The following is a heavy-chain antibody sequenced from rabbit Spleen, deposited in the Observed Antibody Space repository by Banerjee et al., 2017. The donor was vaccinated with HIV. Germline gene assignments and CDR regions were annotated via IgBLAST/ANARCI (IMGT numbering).Heavy chain of an antibody. V-gene: IGHV1S45*01. Sequence: QEQLEESGGGLVKPEGSLTLSSTACGFFFSSSYYRCWGRQAPGKGLEWVACAYGGSSGSSYSAPWAKGRFTISKHTSAAVSLQMTSLTDADAAGYFCAREAGTSFSSYEMDLWGP. CDR3: AREAGTSFSSYEMDL. J-gene: IGHJ6*01. CDR2: AYGGSSGSS. D-gene: IGHD8-1*01. CDR1: GFFFSSSYY.